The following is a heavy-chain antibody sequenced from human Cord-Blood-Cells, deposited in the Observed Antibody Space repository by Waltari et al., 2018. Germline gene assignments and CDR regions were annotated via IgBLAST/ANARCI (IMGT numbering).Heavy chain of an antibody. Sequence: QVKLQQSSPELVKPSQTLSLTRPIPGHSVSTNSGHWNWTRQAPSRGLEWRGGTDFGSKWYNDYAVSVKSRRTINPNTSKSQSSLQLNSVTPEDTAVYYCAREREGGYDYYFDYWGQGTLVTVSS. CDR1: GHSVSTNSGH. J-gene: IGHJ4*02. CDR3: AREREGGYDYYFDY. V-gene: IGHV6-1*02. D-gene: IGHD5-12*01. CDR2: TDFGSKWYN.